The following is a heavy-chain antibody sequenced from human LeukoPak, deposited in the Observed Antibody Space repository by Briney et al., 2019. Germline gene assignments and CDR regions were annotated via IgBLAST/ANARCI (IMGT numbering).Heavy chain of an antibody. V-gene: IGHV3-7*01. CDR1: GFTFTTYW. D-gene: IGHD3-3*01. J-gene: IGHJ4*02. Sequence: GGSLRLSCAASGFTFTTYWMGWVRQAPGKGLEGVANIKQDGSEKYYGDSVKGRFTISRDNAKNSLSLQMNSLRAEDTAVYYCARLREIPVFGVVTKSTSYFDYWGQGTLVTVSS. CDR2: IKQDGSEK. CDR3: ARLREIPVFGVVTKSTSYFDY.